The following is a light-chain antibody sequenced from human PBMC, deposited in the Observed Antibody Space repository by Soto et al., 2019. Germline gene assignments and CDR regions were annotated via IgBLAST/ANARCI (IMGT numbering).Light chain of an antibody. Sequence: EIVMTQSPATLSVSPGERATLSCRASQSVGSNLAWYQQKPGQAPRLLIYGASTRFTGIPAKFSGSGSGTEFTLTISSLQSEDFAVYYCQQYNNWPRTFGQGTKVEIK. CDR1: QSVGSN. CDR3: QQYNNWPRT. CDR2: GAS. J-gene: IGKJ1*01. V-gene: IGKV3-15*01.